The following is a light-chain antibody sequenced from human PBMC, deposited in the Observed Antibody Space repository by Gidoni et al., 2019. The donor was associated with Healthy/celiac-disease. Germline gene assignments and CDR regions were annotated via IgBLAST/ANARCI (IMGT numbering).Light chain of an antibody. CDR3: CSYSGSSTQ. J-gene: IGLJ2*01. CDR2: EGS. CDR1: SSDVGSCNL. V-gene: IGLV2-23*01. Sequence: QSALTQPASVSGSPGQSITISCTGTSSDVGSCNLVSWYQQHPGKAPKLMIYEGSKRPSGVSIRFSGSKSGNTASLTISVLQDDDEADYYSCSYSGSSTQFGGGTKRTVL.